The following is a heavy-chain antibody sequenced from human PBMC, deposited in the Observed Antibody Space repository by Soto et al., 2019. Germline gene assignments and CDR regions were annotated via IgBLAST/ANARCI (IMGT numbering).Heavy chain of an antibody. CDR1: GYNFTAYW. D-gene: IGHD5-18*01. Sequence: EVQLVQSGAEVKKPGESLKISCEISGYNFTAYWLGWVRQMPGKGLEWVGNIHPSDSETHYRPSFQGQVTFSVDKSISTAYLHWTTLQASDTAIYFCARLGSPGAIVFDSWGQGTLVTVSP. J-gene: IGHJ4*02. CDR2: IHPSDSET. CDR3: ARLGSPGAIVFDS. V-gene: IGHV5-51*01.